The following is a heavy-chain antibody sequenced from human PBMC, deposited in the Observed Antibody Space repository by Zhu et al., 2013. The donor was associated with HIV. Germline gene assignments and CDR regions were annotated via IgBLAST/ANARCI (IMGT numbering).Heavy chain of an antibody. CDR1: GFIFTSVG. CDR3: ARMDKGSCTETTCPDWFDP. Sequence: QLVQSGLEVRKPGASVKISCKATGFIFTSVGYSWVRQAPGKGFEWIGWVNPYNGVRVPTQRLQDRLTLAADTSTNTVYMELKNLRPDDTAVYYCARMDKGSCTETTCPDWFDPLGPGNPGHRLV. V-gene: IGHV1-18*04. D-gene: IGHD2-8*02. CDR2: VNPYNGVR. J-gene: IGHJ5*02.